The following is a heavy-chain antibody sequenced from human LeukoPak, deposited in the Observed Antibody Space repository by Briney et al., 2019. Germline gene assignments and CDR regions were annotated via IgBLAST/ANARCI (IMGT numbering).Heavy chain of an antibody. CDR2: MNPNSGNT. D-gene: IGHD2-15*01. J-gene: IGHJ5*02. CDR3: ARNPTRYCSGGSCANWFDP. V-gene: IGHV1-8*02. CDR1: GYTFTSYD. Sequence: PRASVKVSCKASGYTFTSYDINWVRQAPGQGLEWMGWMNPNSGNTGYAQKFQGRVTMTRNTSISTAYMELSSLRSEDTAVYYCARNPTRYCSGGSCANWFDPWGQGTLVTVSS.